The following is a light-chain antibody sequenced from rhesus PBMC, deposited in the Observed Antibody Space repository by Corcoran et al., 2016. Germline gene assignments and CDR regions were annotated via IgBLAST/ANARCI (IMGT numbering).Light chain of an antibody. CDR3: QQGYSTPLA. V-gene: IGKV1-74*01. CDR1: ENVNNY. CDR2: KAS. J-gene: IGKJ4*01. Sequence: DIQMTQSPSSLSASVGDRVTITCRASENVNNYLNWNQQKPGKAPKLLIYKASTWQSGVPSRFSGGGSGTDYTFTISSLQPEDVASYYCQQGYSTPLAFGGGTKVKIK.